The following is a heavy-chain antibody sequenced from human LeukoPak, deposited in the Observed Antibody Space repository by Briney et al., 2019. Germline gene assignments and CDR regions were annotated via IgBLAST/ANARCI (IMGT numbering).Heavy chain of an antibody. J-gene: IGHJ4*02. CDR3: ARGGPYTYTYPDY. D-gene: IGHD5-18*01. CDR1: GYTFTGYY. CDR2: INPNSGDT. V-gene: IGHV1-2*02. Sequence: ASVKVSCKASGYTFTGYYMHWVRQAPGQGLEWIGWINPNSGDTNYAQKFQGRVTMTRDTSISTAYMELSRLISDDTAEYYCARGGPYTYTYPDYWGQGTLVTVSP.